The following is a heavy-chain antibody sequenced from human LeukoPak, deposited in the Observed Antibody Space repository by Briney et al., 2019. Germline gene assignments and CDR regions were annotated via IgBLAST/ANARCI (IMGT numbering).Heavy chain of an antibody. Sequence: SETLSLTCTVSGGSISSYYWSWIRQPPGKGLEWIGYIYYSGSTNYNPSLKSRVTISVDTSKNQFSLKLSSVTAADTAVYYCARVGGGPFDYWGQGTLVTVPS. J-gene: IGHJ4*02. V-gene: IGHV4-59*01. CDR1: GGSISSYY. CDR3: ARVGGGPFDY. D-gene: IGHD4-23*01. CDR2: IYYSGST.